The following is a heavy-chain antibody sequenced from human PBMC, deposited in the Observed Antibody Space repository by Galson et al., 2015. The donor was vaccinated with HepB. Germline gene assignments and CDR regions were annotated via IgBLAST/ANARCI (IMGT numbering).Heavy chain of an antibody. V-gene: IGHV3-30*02. CDR1: GFTFSDYR. D-gene: IGHD6-13*01. CDR3: AKDAAAATRYFNY. CDR2: IRYGTNK. Sequence: SLRISCEASGFTFSDYRIYWVRQAPGKGLEWVTFIRYGTNKYYADSVKGRFTISRDNSKNTLYQQMNSLRPEDTAVYYCAKDAAAATRYFNYWGQGTLVTFSS. J-gene: IGHJ4*02.